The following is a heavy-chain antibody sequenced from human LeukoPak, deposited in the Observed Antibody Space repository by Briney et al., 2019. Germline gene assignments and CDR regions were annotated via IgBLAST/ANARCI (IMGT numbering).Heavy chain of an antibody. CDR1: GGTFSSYA. D-gene: IGHD1-20*01. CDR2: INPNSGGT. CDR3: ARGRDNWNANLDY. J-gene: IGHJ4*02. Sequence: ASVKVSCKASGGTFSSYAISWVRQAPGQGLEWMGWINPNSGGTNYAQKFQGRVTMTRDTSISTAYMELSRLRSDDTAVYYCARGRDNWNANLDYWGQGTLVTVSS. V-gene: IGHV1-2*02.